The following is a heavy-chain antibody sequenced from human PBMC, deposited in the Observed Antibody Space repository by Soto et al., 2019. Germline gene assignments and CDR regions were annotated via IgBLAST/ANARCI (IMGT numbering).Heavy chain of an antibody. J-gene: IGHJ5*02. CDR3: ARGAYYYDSSGYSLGWFDP. D-gene: IGHD3-22*01. Sequence: ASVKVSCKASGYTFTSYYMHWVRQAPGQGLEWMGIINPSGGSTSYAQKFQGRVTMTRDTSTSTVYMELSSLRSEDTAVYYCARGAYYYDSSGYSLGWFDPWGQGTLVTVSS. CDR1: GYTFTSYY. V-gene: IGHV1-46*01. CDR2: INPSGGST.